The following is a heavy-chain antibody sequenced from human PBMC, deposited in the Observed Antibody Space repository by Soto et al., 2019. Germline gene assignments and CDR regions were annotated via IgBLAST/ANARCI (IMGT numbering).Heavy chain of an antibody. J-gene: IGHJ4*02. D-gene: IGHD5-12*01. CDR1: GFTFSSYS. V-gene: IGHV3-21*01. CDR2: ISSSSYI. Sequence: PGGSLRLSCAASGFTFSSYSMNWVRQAPGKGLEWVSSISSSSYIYYADSVKGRFTISRDNAKNSLYLQMNSLRAEDTAVYYCARDRRVATFDYWGQGTLVTVSS. CDR3: ARDRRVATFDY.